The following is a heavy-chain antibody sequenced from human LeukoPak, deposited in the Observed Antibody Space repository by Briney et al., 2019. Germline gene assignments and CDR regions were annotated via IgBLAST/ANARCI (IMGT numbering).Heavy chain of an antibody. J-gene: IGHJ3*02. V-gene: IGHV4-34*01. D-gene: IGHD3-22*01. CDR2: INQSGST. CDR1: GGSFSGYY. CDR3: ARTDSSGYYHDAFDI. Sequence: PSETLSLTCAVYGGSFSGYYWSWIRQPPGKGLEWIGEINQSGSTNYNPSLKSRVTISVDTSKNQFSLKLSSVTAADTAVYYCARTDSSGYYHDAFDIWGQGTMVTVSS.